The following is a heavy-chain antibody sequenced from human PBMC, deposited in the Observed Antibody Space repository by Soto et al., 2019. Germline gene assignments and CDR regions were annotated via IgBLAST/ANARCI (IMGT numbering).Heavy chain of an antibody. CDR1: CFTFTRYS. Sequence: GGSLRLSCAASCFTFTRYSMNWVRQAPGKGLEWVSSISSTTNYIYYADSMKGRFTVSRDNAKNSVYLEMNSLSAEDTAVYYCARESEDLTSNFDYWGQGTLVTVSS. J-gene: IGHJ4*02. CDR2: ISSTTNYI. CDR3: ARESEDLTSNFDY. V-gene: IGHV3-21*01.